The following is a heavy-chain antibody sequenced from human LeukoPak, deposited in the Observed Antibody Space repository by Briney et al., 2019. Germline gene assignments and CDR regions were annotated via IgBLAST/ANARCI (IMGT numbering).Heavy chain of an antibody. CDR2: INPNSGGT. V-gene: IGHV1-2*02. CDR1: GYTFTGDY. J-gene: IGHJ4*02. CDR3: ARDLLGQWSMVRGRFDY. Sequence: GPSVKVSCKASGYTFTGDYMHWVRQAPGQGLEWMGWINPNSGGTNYAQKFQGRVTMTRDTSISTAYMELSRLRSDDTAVYYCARDLLGQWSMVRGRFDYWGQGTLVTVSS. D-gene: IGHD3-10*01.